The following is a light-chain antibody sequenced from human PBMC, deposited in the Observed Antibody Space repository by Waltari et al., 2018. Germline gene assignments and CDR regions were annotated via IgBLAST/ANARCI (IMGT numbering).Light chain of an antibody. J-gene: IGKJ2*01. CDR3: QQYNNYYS. CDR2: EAS. CDR1: QSIATN. V-gene: IGKV3-15*01. Sequence: IVMTQSPATLSVSPGEGATLSCRASQSIATNLAWYQQKPGQSPRLLISEASTRVAGSPARFSGRGSGTEFTLTISSLQSEDFAVYYCQQYNNYYSFGQGTRLEIK.